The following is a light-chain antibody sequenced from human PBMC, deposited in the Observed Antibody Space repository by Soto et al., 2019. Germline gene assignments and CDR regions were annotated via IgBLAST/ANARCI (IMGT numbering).Light chain of an antibody. V-gene: IGKV3-20*01. Sequence: EIVLTQSPATLSLSPGERATLSCRARQSVSTNYLAWYQHTPGQAPSLLIYGAYSRANGIPDRFSGIGSGTDFTLTISRLEPEDLAVYYCQQYGNSPRTFGQGTQVEIK. CDR2: GAY. CDR3: QQYGNSPRT. CDR1: QSVSTNY. J-gene: IGKJ1*01.